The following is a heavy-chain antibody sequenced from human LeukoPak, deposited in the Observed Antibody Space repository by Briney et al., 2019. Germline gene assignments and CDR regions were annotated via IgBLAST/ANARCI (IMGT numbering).Heavy chain of an antibody. V-gene: IGHV3-30*02. CDR1: GFTFSSYG. CDR3: AKSTTVTQRGYFDY. D-gene: IGHD4-17*01. J-gene: IGHJ4*02. CDR2: IRYDGSNK. Sequence: GGSLRLSCAASGFTFSSYGMHWVRQAPGKGLEWVAFIRYDGSNKYYADSAKGRFTISRDNSKNTLYPQMNSLRAEDTAVYYCAKSTTVTQRGYFDYWGQGTLVTVSS.